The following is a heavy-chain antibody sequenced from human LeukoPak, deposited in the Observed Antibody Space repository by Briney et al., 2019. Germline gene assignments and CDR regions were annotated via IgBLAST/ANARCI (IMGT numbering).Heavy chain of an antibody. D-gene: IGHD3-3*01. CDR1: GFTFSSYG. J-gene: IGHJ5*02. CDR3: ARDPRFFSCFDP. Sequence: PGGSLRLSCAASGFTFSSYGMHWVRQAPGKGLEWVAFIRYDGSNKYYADSVKGRFTISRDNSKNTLYLQMNSLRAEDTAVYYCARDPRFFSCFDPWGQGTLVTVSS. CDR2: IRYDGSNK. V-gene: IGHV3-30*02.